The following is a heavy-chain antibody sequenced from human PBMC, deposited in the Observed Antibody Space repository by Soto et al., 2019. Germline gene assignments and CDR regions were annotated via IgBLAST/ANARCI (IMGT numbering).Heavy chain of an antibody. D-gene: IGHD3-22*01. CDR1: RFTLSSYA. J-gene: IGHJ4*02. CDR2: ISGSGDST. CDR3: AKADYYCGGSRYY. Sequence: EVQLLESGGGLVQPGGSLRLSWAAARFTLSSYAMNWVRQAPGKGLEWVSAISGSGDSTYYADSVKGRFTISRDNAKNTMYLQSNRLREEDTAVYYWAKADYYCGGSRYYWGQGTLVTVSS. V-gene: IGHV3-23*01.